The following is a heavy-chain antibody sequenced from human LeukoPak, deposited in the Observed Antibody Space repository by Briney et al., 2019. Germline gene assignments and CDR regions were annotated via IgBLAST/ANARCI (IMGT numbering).Heavy chain of an antibody. D-gene: IGHD2-8*01. CDR1: GHTFKNYG. CDR3: ARDALPFYTNTCFDS. J-gene: IGHJ5*01. V-gene: IGHV1-18*01. Sequence: ASVKVSCEASGHTFKNYGIAWVRQAPGQGLEWMGWISVYNGGTIYAPKFKGRITMTSDTYTTTVYVELTDLRSDDTAVYYCARDALPFYTNTCFDSWGQGSLVTVS. CDR2: ISVYNGGT.